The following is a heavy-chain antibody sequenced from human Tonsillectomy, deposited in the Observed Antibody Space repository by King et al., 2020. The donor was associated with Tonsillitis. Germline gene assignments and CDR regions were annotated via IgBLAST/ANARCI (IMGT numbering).Heavy chain of an antibody. CDR2: IFPGDSDT. CDR1: GYSFTTYW. J-gene: IGHJ4*02. Sequence: QLVQSGAEVKKPGESLKISCKGSGYSFTTYWIGWVRQMPGKGLEWMGIIFPGDSDTRYSPSFQGQVTISVDKSINTAYLQWYSLKASDTAMYYCARRYSSSWHQFDYWGQGTLVTVSS. D-gene: IGHD6-13*01. CDR3: ARRYSSSWHQFDY. V-gene: IGHV5-51*01.